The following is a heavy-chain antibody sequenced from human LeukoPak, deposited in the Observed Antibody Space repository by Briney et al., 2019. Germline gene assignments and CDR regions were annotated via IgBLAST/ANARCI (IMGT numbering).Heavy chain of an antibody. Sequence: PGGSLRLSCAASGFTFDDYGMNWVRQAPGKGLEWVSSISSSSSYIYYADSVKGRFTISRDNAKNSLYLQMNSLRAEDTAVYYCAREAPGAFDIWGQGTMVTVSS. D-gene: IGHD3-10*01. CDR1: GFTFDDYG. J-gene: IGHJ3*02. CDR3: AREAPGAFDI. V-gene: IGHV3-21*01. CDR2: ISSSSSYI.